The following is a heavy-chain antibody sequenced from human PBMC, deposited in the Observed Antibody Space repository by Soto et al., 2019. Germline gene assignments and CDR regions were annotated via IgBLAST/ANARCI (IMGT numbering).Heavy chain of an antibody. CDR1: GFTFTSSA. Sequence: GASVKVSCKASGFTFTSSAMQWVRQARGQRLEWIGWIVVGSGNTNYAQKFQERVTITRDMSTSTAYMELSSLRSEDTAVYYCAANMGDYGWDYYYYYYMDVWGKGTTVTVSS. D-gene: IGHD4-17*01. V-gene: IGHV1-58*02. CDR2: IVVGSGNT. CDR3: AANMGDYGWDYYYYYYMDV. J-gene: IGHJ6*03.